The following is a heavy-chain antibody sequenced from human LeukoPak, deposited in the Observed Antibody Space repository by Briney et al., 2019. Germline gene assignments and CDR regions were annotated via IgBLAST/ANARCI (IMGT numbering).Heavy chain of an antibody. V-gene: IGHV1-18*01. J-gene: IGHJ3*02. Sequence: AASVKVSCKASGYTFTSYGISWVRQAPGQGLEWMGWISAYNGNTNYAQKLQGRVTMTTDTSTSTAYMELRSLRSDDTAVYYCARDSENSSSSGWSNDAFDIWGQGTMVTVSS. CDR1: GYTFTSYG. D-gene: IGHD6-6*01. CDR3: ARDSENSSSSGWSNDAFDI. CDR2: ISAYNGNT.